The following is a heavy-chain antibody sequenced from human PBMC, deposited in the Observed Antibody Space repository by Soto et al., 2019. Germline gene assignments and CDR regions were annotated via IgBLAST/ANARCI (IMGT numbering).Heavy chain of an antibody. CDR2: IIPIFGTA. Sequence: QVQLVQSGAEVKKPGSSVKVSCKASGGTFSSYAISWVRQAPGQGLEWMGGIIPIFGTANYAQKFQGRVTITADKSTSTAYMELSSVRSEDTAVYYCARDRENVDTAMVGVFDYWGQGTLVTVSS. D-gene: IGHD5-18*01. CDR1: GGTFSSYA. CDR3: ARDRENVDTAMVGVFDY. J-gene: IGHJ4*02. V-gene: IGHV1-69*06.